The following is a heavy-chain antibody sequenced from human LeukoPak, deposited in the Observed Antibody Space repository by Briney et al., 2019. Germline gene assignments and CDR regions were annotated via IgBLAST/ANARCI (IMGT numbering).Heavy chain of an antibody. V-gene: IGHV1-69*01. D-gene: IGHD3-10*01. CDR1: GGTFSSCA. CDR3: ARAYYYGSGSYYTGRLDY. CDR2: IIPIFGTA. Sequence: SVKVSCKASGGTFSSCAISWVRQAPGQGLEWMGGIIPIFGTANYAQKFQGRVTITADESTSTAYMELSSLRSEDTAVYYCARAYYYGSGSYYTGRLDYWGQGTLVTVSS. J-gene: IGHJ4*02.